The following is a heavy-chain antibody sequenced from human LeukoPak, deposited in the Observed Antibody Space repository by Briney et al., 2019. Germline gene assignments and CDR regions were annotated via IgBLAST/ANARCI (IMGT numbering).Heavy chain of an antibody. D-gene: IGHD1-26*01. J-gene: IGHJ4*02. CDR1: GGSFSGYY. V-gene: IGHV4-34*01. CDR3: ARDLVGATEGLDY. CDR2: INHSGST. Sequence: SETLSLTCAVYGGSFSGYYWSWIRQPPGKGLEWIGEINHSGSTNYNPSLKSRVTISVDTSKNQFSLKLSSVTAADTAVYYCARDLVGATEGLDYWGQGTLVTVSS.